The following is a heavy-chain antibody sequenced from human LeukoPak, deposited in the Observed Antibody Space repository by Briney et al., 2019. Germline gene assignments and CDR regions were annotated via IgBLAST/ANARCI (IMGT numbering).Heavy chain of an antibody. Sequence: SETLSLTCTVSGGSISSYYWSWIRQPAGKGLEWIGRIYTSGSTNYNPSLKSRVTMSVDTSKNQFSLKLSSMTAADTAVYYCARLNYYDSSGYYYLDYWGQGTLVTVSS. V-gene: IGHV4-4*07. D-gene: IGHD3-22*01. CDR3: ARLNYYDSSGYYYLDY. J-gene: IGHJ4*02. CDR1: GGSISSYY. CDR2: IYTSGST.